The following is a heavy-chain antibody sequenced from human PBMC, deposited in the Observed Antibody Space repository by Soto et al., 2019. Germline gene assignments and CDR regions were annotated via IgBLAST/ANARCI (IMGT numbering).Heavy chain of an antibody. Sequence: EVQLVESGGGLVQPGGSLRLSCAASGFTFSSYDMHWVRQAKGKGLEWVSAIGTAGDTYYPGSVKGRFTISRENAKNSLYLHMNSLRAGDTAVYYCARAPGGYWVDYWGQGTLVTVSS. CDR1: GFTFSSYD. CDR2: IGTAGDT. V-gene: IGHV3-13*01. J-gene: IGHJ4*02. CDR3: ARAPGGYWVDY. D-gene: IGHD1-26*01.